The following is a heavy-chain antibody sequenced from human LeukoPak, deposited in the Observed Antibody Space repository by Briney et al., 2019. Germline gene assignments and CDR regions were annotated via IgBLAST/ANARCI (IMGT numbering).Heavy chain of an antibody. Sequence: SQTLSLTCTVSGGSISSGSYYWSWIRQPAGKGLEWIGRIYTSGSTNYNPSLKSRVTISVDTSKNQFSLKLSSMTAADTAVYYCARDSAAAGHWFDPWGQGTLVTVSS. CDR1: GGSISSGSYY. CDR2: IYTSGST. J-gene: IGHJ5*02. CDR3: ARDSAAAGHWFDP. D-gene: IGHD6-25*01. V-gene: IGHV4-61*02.